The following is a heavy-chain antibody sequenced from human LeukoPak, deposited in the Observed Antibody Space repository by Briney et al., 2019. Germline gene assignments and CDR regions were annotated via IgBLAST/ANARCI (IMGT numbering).Heavy chain of an antibody. CDR3: ARVAGAGSAFPYYFDY. Sequence: SETLSLICTVSGGSISSYYWSWIRQPAGKGLEWIGRIYSSGSTSYSPSLKSRVTMSVDMSKNQFSLNLRSATAADTAVYYCARVAGAGSAFPYYFDYWGQGTLVTVSS. D-gene: IGHD3-10*01. V-gene: IGHV4-4*07. CDR1: GGSISSYY. CDR2: IYSSGST. J-gene: IGHJ4*02.